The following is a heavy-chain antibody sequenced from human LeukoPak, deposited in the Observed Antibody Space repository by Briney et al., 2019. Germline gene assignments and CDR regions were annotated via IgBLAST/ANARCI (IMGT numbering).Heavy chain of an antibody. J-gene: IGHJ5*02. CDR3: ARRTIVGATPAWFDP. Sequence: GESLKISCKGSGYSFTSYWIGWVRQMPGKGLEWMGIIYPGDSDTGYSPSFQGQVTISADKSISTAYLQWSSLKASDTAMYYCARRTIVGATPAWFDPWGQGTLVTVSS. CDR2: IYPGDSDT. CDR1: GYSFTSYW. D-gene: IGHD1-26*01. V-gene: IGHV5-51*01.